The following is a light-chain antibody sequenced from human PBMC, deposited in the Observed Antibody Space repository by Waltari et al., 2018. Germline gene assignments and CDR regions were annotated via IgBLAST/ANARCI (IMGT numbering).Light chain of an antibody. J-gene: IGLJ2*01. CDR2: EVD. V-gene: IGLV2-23*02. CDR1: SSDVGSYDL. Sequence: SALTQPASVSASPGQSITISCTGSSSDVGSYDLGVWYQQHPGKAPHLLIYEVDKRPSGVLCRFSGSKSGNAASLTISGLQAEDEAHYFCSSYTYGGPWVFGGGTLLTVL. CDR3: SSYTYGGPWV.